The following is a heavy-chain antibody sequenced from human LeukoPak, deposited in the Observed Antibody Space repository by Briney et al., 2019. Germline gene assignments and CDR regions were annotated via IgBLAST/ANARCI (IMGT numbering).Heavy chain of an antibody. Sequence: SETLSLTCTVSGGSISSYYWSWIRQPPGKGLEWIGYIYYSGSTNYNPSLKSRVTISVDTSKNQFSLKLSSVTAADTAVYYCASLLYESDAFDIWGQGTMVTVSS. D-gene: IGHD2/OR15-2a*01. V-gene: IGHV4-59*01. CDR2: IYYSGST. CDR3: ASLLYESDAFDI. J-gene: IGHJ3*02. CDR1: GGSISSYY.